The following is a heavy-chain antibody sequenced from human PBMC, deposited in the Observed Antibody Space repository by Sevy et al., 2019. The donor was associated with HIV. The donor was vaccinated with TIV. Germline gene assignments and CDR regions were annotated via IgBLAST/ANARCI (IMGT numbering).Heavy chain of an antibody. J-gene: IGHJ4*02. CDR2: INHGGST. CDR1: GGSFSGYY. V-gene: IGHV4-34*01. CDR3: ARGKKTFTIFGVFYY. D-gene: IGHD3-3*01. Sequence: SETLSLTCAVYGGSFSGYYWSWIRQPPGKGLEWIGEINHGGSTNYNPSLKSRVTISVDTLKNQFSLKLSSVTAADTAVYYCARGKKTFTIFGVFYYWGQGTLVTVSS.